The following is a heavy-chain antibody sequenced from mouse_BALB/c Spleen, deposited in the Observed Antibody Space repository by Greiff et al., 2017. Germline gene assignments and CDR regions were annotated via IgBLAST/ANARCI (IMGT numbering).Heavy chain of an antibody. D-gene: IGHD1-1*01. J-gene: IGHJ1*01. Sequence: VQLQQSGPELVKPGASVKISCKASGYAFSSSWMNWVKQRPGQGLEWIGRIYPGDGDTNYNGKFKGKATLTADKSSSTAYMQLSSLTSVDSAVYFCARSGGTTVVARYFDVWGAGTTVTVSA. CDR1: GYAFSSSW. CDR2: IYPGDGDT. CDR3: ARSGGTTVVARYFDV. V-gene: IGHV1-82*01.